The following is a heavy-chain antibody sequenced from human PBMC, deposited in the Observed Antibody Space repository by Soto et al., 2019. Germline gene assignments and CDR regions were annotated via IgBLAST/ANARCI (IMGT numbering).Heavy chain of an antibody. CDR1: GFSFSRYS. Sequence: EVQLVESGGGLVKPGGSLRLSCVASGFSFSRYSMNWVRQAPGRGLEWVSSISTIGSHIFYADSVKGRFTISRDNAKNSLYLQMSSGSGEDTAVYYWARPFWFGPWGQGTLVTVS. V-gene: IGHV3-21*02. CDR2: ISTIGSHI. J-gene: IGHJ5*02. CDR3: ARPFWFGP.